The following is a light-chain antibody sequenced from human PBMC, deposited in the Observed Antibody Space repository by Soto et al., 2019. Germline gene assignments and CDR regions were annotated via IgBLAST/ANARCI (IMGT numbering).Light chain of an antibody. CDR2: DND. Sequence: QSVLTQPPSVSAAPGQKVTISCSGSSYNLGDSSVSWYQQLPGSAPTVLIYDNDKRPPGIPDRFSGSKSGTSATLGITGLQTGDEADYYCGTWDNSLDALVFGGGTQLTVL. V-gene: IGLV1-51*01. CDR3: GTWDNSLDALV. CDR1: SYNLGDSS. J-gene: IGLJ2*01.